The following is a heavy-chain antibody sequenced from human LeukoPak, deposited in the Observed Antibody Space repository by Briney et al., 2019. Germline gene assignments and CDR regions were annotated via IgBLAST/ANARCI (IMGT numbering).Heavy chain of an antibody. J-gene: IGHJ4*02. CDR1: KFTFSNYW. V-gene: IGHV3-7*04. CDR3: ATDRDGYRKNWYRFHY. CDR2: IKHDGTET. D-gene: IGHD5-24*01. Sequence: GVSLRLSCAASKFTFSNYWMIWVRQAPGKGLEWVANIKHDGTETNYVDSVKGRFTISRDNAKKSLYLQMNSLRAEDSAVYYCATDRDGYRKNWYRFHYWGQGTLVAVSS.